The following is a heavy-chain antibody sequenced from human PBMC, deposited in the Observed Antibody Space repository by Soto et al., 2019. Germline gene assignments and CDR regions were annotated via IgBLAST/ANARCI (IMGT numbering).Heavy chain of an antibody. J-gene: IGHJ4*02. CDR3: AREVAVAAGFDY. D-gene: IGHD6-19*01. CDR1: GFTFSSYG. Sequence: QVQLVESGGGVVQPGRSLRLSCAASGFTFSSYGMHWVRQAPGKGLEWVAVIWYDGSNKYYADSVKGRFTISRDNSKNALYLQVNGLRAEDAAVCYCAREVAVAAGFDYWGQGTLVTVSS. CDR2: IWYDGSNK. V-gene: IGHV3-33*01.